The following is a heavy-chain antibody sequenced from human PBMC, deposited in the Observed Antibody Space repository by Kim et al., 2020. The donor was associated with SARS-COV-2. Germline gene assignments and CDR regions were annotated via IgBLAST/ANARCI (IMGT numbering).Heavy chain of an antibody. J-gene: IGHJ4*02. CDR1: GGSISSGGYY. Sequence: SETLSLTCTVSGGSISSGGYYWSWIRQHPGKGLEWIGYIYYIGSTYYNPSLKSRVTISVDTSKNQFSLKLSSVTAADTAVYYCARAPRGGVITFGGVISGGFDYWGQGTLVTVSS. CDR2: IYYIGST. V-gene: IGHV4-31*03. D-gene: IGHD3-16*02. CDR3: ARAPRGGVITFGGVISGGFDY.